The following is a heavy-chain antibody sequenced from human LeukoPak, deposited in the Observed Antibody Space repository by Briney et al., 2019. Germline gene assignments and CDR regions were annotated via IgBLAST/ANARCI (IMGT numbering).Heavy chain of an antibody. CDR2: ISGSGGST. CDR1: GFTFSSYA. Sequence: PGGSLRLSCAASGFTFSSYAMSWVRQAPGKGLEWVSAISGSGGSTYYADSVKGRFAISRDNSKNTLYLQMNSLRAEDTAVYYCAKDLPDYGDPGEGYWGQGTLVTVSS. J-gene: IGHJ4*02. CDR3: AKDLPDYGDPGEGY. D-gene: IGHD4-17*01. V-gene: IGHV3-23*01.